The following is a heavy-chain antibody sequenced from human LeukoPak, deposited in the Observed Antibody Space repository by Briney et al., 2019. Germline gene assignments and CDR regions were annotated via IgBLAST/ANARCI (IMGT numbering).Heavy chain of an antibody. CDR3: ASSYSAGAFDI. Sequence: SVKVSCKASGYTFTGYYMHWVRQAPGQRREGRGGINPNSGVTKYAQKFQGRVTMTRDTSISTAYMQLSRLRSDDTAVYCCASSYSAGAFDIWGQGTMVTVSS. V-gene: IGHV1-2*02. CDR2: INPNSGVT. J-gene: IGHJ3*02. D-gene: IGHD6-13*01. CDR1: GYTFTGYY.